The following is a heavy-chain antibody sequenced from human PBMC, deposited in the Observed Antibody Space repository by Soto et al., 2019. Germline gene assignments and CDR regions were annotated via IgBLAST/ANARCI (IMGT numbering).Heavy chain of an antibody. CDR1: RFTFTNCG. J-gene: IGHJ6*02. D-gene: IGHD1-26*01. CDR2: ISGSGSGGTT. Sequence: GGSLRLSCAACRFTFTNCGMSWVRQAPGKGLEWVSGISGSGSGGTTYYADSVKGRFTISRDNSKNTLYLQMSSLRAEDTAVYFCTRGLFDGMDVWRQGTTVTVS. CDR3: TRGLFDGMDV. V-gene: IGHV3-23*01.